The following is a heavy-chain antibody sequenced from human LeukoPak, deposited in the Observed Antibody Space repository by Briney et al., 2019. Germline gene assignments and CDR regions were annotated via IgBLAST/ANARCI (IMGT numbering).Heavy chain of an antibody. Sequence: PSETLSLTCTVSGGSISSSSYYWSWIRQPAGKGLEWIGRIYTSGSTNYNPSLKSRVTISVDTSKNQFSLKLSSVTAADTAVYYCARHSSGYYYVDYWGQGTLVTVSS. CDR2: IYTSGST. CDR3: ARHSSGYYYVDY. CDR1: GGSISSSSYY. J-gene: IGHJ4*02. V-gene: IGHV4-61*02. D-gene: IGHD3-22*01.